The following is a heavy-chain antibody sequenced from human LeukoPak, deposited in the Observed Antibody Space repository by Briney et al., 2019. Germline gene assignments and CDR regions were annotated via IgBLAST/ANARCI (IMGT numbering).Heavy chain of an antibody. V-gene: IGHV4-59*01. D-gene: IGHD4-17*01. Sequence: SETLSLTCTVSGGSISSYYWSWIRQPPGKGLEWIGYIYYSGSTNYNPSLKSRVTISVDTSKNQFSLKLSSVTAADTAVYYCARDLYDYGDYFDAIDIWGQGTMVTVSS. CDR2: IYYSGST. CDR1: GGSISSYY. CDR3: ARDLYDYGDYFDAIDI. J-gene: IGHJ3*02.